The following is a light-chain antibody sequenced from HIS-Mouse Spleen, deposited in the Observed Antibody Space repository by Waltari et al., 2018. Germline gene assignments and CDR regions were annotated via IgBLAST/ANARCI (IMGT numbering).Light chain of an antibody. Sequence: SYELTQPPSVSVSPGQTASITCSGDKLGDKYACWYQQKPGQSPVLVIYQDSKRPSGNPERFSGSNPGNTATLTISGTQAMDEADYYCQAWDSSTVVFGGGTKLTVL. V-gene: IGLV3-1*01. CDR1: KLGDKY. CDR3: QAWDSSTVV. J-gene: IGLJ2*01. CDR2: QDS.